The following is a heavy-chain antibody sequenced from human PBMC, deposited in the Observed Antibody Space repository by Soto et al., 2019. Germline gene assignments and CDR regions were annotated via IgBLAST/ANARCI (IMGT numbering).Heavy chain of an antibody. V-gene: IGHV3-74*01. CDR3: ATLNSFGADY. CDR2: IDNDGSIT. J-gene: IGHJ4*02. CDR1: GFTFSSQW. Sequence: PGGSLRLSCAASGFTFSSQWMDWVRQAPGKGLVWVSRIDNDGSITNYADSVKGRFTISRDNAKNTVSLQMSSLRAEDTAVYYCATLNSFGADYWGQGTPVTVSS. D-gene: IGHD3-3*01.